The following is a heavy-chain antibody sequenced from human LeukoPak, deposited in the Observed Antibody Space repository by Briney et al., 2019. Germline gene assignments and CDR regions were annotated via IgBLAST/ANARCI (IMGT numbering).Heavy chain of an antibody. CDR2: IYYSGST. V-gene: IGHV4-39*01. J-gene: IGHJ4*02. Sequence: SETLSLTCTVSGGSIRSSSYYWGGIRQPPGKGLEWIGSIYYSGSTYYDPSLKSRVTISVDTSKNQVSLRLSSVTAADTAVYYCASGHYDSSGYYYPFDYWGQGTLVTVSS. CDR3: ASGHYDSSGYYYPFDY. CDR1: GGSIRSSSYY. D-gene: IGHD3-22*01.